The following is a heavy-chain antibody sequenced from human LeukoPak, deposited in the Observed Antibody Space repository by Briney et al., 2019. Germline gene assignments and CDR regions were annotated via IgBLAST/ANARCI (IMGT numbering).Heavy chain of an antibody. V-gene: IGHV1-2*02. CDR3: ARELTGTGGFDY. CDR2: INPNSGGT. Sequence: ASVKVSCKASGYTFTGYYMYWVRQAPGQGLEWMGWINPNSGGTNYGQKFQGRVTMTRDTSISTAYMELSRLRSDDTAVYYCARELTGTGGFDYWGQGTLATVSS. D-gene: IGHD1-20*01. J-gene: IGHJ4*02. CDR1: GYTFTGYY.